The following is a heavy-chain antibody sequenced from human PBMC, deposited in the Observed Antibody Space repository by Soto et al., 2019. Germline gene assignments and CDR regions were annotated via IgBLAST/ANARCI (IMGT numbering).Heavy chain of an antibody. CDR3: ARGGSYGDFFDY. D-gene: IGHD4-17*01. J-gene: IGHJ4*02. Sequence: PSETLSLTCTVSGGSMSSNYWTWIRQSPGKGLERIGYIYYTGSTKYNPSLKSRVTTSLDTSKNQFSLRLTSVTSADTAVYYCARGGSYGDFFDYWGQGAQVTVSS. CDR1: GGSMSSNY. CDR2: IYYTGST. V-gene: IGHV4-59*01.